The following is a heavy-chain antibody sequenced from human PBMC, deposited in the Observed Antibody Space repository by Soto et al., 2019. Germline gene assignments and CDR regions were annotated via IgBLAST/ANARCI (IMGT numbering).Heavy chain of an antibody. CDR3: ARAGCDGGSCYTLVGLRYGMDV. D-gene: IGHD2-15*01. V-gene: IGHV3-30-3*01. CDR2: ISYDGNNK. CDR1: GFTFSSYA. Sequence: QVQLVESGGGVVQPGRSQRLSCAASGFTFSSYAMHWVRQAPGKGLEWVAVISYDGNNKYYADSVKGRFTISRDNSKNTLYLQMNSLRAEDTAVYYCARAGCDGGSCYTLVGLRYGMDVWGQGTTVTVSS. J-gene: IGHJ6*02.